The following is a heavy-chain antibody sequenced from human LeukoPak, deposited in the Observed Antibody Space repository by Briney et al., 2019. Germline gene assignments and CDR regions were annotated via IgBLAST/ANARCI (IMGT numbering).Heavy chain of an antibody. CDR1: GGSISSYY. CDR2: INHSGST. J-gene: IGHJ4*02. Sequence: NSSETLSLTCTVSGGSISSYYWSWIRQPAGKGLEWIGEINHSGSTNYNPSLKSRVTISVDTSKNQFSLKLSSVTAADTAVYYCARVRRFGELHYYFDYWGQGTLVTVSS. V-gene: IGHV4-34*01. CDR3: ARVRRFGELHYYFDY. D-gene: IGHD3-10*01.